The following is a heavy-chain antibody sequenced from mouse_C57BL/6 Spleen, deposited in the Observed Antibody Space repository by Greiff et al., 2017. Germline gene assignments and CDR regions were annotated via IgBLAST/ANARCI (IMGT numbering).Heavy chain of an antibody. CDR1: GYTFTDYE. CDR3: TYCSSYRTWLAY. J-gene: IGHJ3*01. Sequence: VQLQQSGAELVRPGASVTLSCKASGYTFTDYEMHWVKQTPVHGLEWIGAIDTGTGGTAYNQKFKGKAILTADKSSSTAYIELRCLTSEDSAVYYCTYCSSYRTWLAYWGQGTLVTVSA. V-gene: IGHV1-15*01. CDR2: IDTGTGGT. D-gene: IGHD1-1*01.